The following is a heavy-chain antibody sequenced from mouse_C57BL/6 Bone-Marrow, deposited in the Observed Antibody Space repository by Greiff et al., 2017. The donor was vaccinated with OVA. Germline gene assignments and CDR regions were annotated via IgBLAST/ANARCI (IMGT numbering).Heavy chain of an antibody. CDR1: GYTFTSYW. D-gene: IGHD2-2*01. J-gene: IGHJ4*01. V-gene: IGHV1-5*01. CDR2: IYPGNSDT. Sequence: EVQLQQSGTVLARPGASVKMSCKTSGYTFTSYWMHWVKQRPGQGLEWIGAIYPGNSDTSYNQKFKGKAKLTAVTSASTAYMELSSLTNEDSAVYYCTRWLYYGYDDELRDYWGQGTSVTVSS. CDR3: TRWLYYGYDDELRDY.